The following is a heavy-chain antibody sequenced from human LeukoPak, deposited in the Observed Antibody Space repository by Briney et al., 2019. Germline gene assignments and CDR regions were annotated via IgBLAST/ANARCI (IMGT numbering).Heavy chain of an antibody. CDR3: ARAITIFGVVTRGYMDV. V-gene: IGHV1-8*03. CDR2: MNPNSGNT. D-gene: IGHD3-3*01. Sequence: GASVKVSCKASGYTFTSYDINWVRQATGQGLEWMGWMNPNSGNTGYAQKFQGRVTITRNTSISTAYMELSSLRSEDTAVYYCARAITIFGVVTRGYMDVWAKGPRSPSP. CDR1: GYTFTSYD. J-gene: IGHJ6*03.